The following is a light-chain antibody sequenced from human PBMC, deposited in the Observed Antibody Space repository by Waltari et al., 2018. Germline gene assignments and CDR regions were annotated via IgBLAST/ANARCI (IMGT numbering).Light chain of an antibody. CDR3: QSGDSSGNVV. CDR2: EDS. CDR1: ALPTQQ. Sequence: SYELTQPPPVSVSPGHPARTPCSGHALPTQQAHWYQQKPGQAPVPVLYEDSERPSEIPERFSGSSSGTTVTLTISGVQAEDEADYYCQSGDSSGNVVFGGGTKLTVL. J-gene: IGLJ2*01. V-gene: IGLV3-25*03.